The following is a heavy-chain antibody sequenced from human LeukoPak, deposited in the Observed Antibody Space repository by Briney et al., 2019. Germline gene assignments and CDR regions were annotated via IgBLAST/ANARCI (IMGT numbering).Heavy chain of an antibody. J-gene: IGHJ4*02. CDR2: IYYRGNT. V-gene: IGHV4-59*01. CDR1: GXSITGFY. Sequence: SETLSLTCTVSGXSITGFYWSWIRQPPGKGLEWIGYIYYRGNTYYNPSLKSRVTISVDTSKNQFSLTLSSLTAADTAVYYCARDLSRSLDFWGQGTLVTVSS. CDR3: ARDLSRSLDF.